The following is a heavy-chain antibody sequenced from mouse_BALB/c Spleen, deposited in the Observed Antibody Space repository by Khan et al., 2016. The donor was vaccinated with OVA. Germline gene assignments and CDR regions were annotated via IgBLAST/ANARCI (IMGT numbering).Heavy chain of an antibody. CDR3: PRGASYWYFHV. CDR1: GYTFTNYG. CDR2: INTYTGEP. V-gene: IGHV9-1*02. J-gene: IGHJ1*01. Sequence: QIQLVQSGPELKKPGETVKISCKASGYTFTNYGMNWVKQAPGKGLKWMGWINTYTGEPTYTDDFKGRFAFSLATSASTAYLQINNLKNEDMATYVCPRGASYWYFHVWGAGTTVTVSS.